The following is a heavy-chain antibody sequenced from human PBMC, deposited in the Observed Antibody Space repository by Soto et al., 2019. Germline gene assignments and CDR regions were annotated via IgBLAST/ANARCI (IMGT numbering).Heavy chain of an antibody. CDR2: TYYRSKWYN. V-gene: IGHV6-1*01. D-gene: IGHD5-12*01. J-gene: IGHJ4*02. CDR3: ARVVIESGYDTYFDY. Sequence: SQTLSLTCAISGDSVSNDSAAWNWIRQSPSRGLEWLGRTYYRSKWYNDYAVSVKSRVTINPDTSKNQFSLQLNSVTPEDTAVYYCARVVIESGYDTYFDYWGQGTRVTVSS. CDR1: GDSVSNDSAA.